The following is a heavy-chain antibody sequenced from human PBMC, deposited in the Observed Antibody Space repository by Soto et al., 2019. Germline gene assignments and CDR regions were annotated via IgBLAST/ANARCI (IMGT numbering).Heavy chain of an antibody. V-gene: IGHV4-31*03. CDR1: GGSISSGGYY. CDR2: NYYSVIT. D-gene: IGHD6-6*01. CDR3: ARGSSIAGLYYGMDV. Sequence: QVQLQESGPGLVKPSQTLSLTCTVSGGSISSGGYYWTWIRQHPGKGLEWIGYNYYSVITYYNPSLKSRVTFSLDTSKNQFSLKLSSVTAADTAVYYCARGSSIAGLYYGMDVWGQGTTVTVSS. J-gene: IGHJ6*02.